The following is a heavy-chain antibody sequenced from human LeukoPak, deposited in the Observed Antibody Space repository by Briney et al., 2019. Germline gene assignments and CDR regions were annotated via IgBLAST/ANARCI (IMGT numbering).Heavy chain of an antibody. Sequence: GGSLRLSCAASGFTFSSYAMSWVRQAPGKGLEWVSAISGSGGSTYYADSVKGRFTISRDNSKNTLYLQMNSLRAEDTAVYYCAKVGLGDYGDYGWFDPWGQATLVTVSS. J-gene: IGHJ5*02. CDR3: AKVGLGDYGDYGWFDP. D-gene: IGHD4-17*01. V-gene: IGHV3-23*01. CDR1: GFTFSSYA. CDR2: ISGSGGST.